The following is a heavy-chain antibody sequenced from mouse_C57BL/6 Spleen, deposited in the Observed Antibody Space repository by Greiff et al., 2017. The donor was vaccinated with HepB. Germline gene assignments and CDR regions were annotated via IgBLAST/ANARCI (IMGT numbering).Heavy chain of an antibody. J-gene: IGHJ4*01. CDR1: GYTFTSYW. CDR3: ARPIYDGHVTVAMDY. V-gene: IGHV1-55*01. D-gene: IGHD2-3*01. CDR2: IYPGSGST. Sequence: QVQLQQPGAELVKPGASVKMSCKASGYTFTSYWITWVKQRPGQGLEWIGDIYPGSGSTNYNEKFKSKATLTVDTSSSTAYMQLSSLTSEDSAVYYCARPIYDGHVTVAMDYWGQGTSVTVSS.